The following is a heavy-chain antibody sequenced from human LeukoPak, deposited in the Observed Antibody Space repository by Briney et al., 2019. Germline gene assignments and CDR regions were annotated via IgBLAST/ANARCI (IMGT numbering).Heavy chain of an antibody. J-gene: IGHJ6*02. V-gene: IGHV4-31*03. CDR3: ARLSDFWSGYPSSYGMDV. D-gene: IGHD3-3*01. CDR1: GGSISSGGYY. Sequence: PSETLSLTCTVSGGSISSGGYYWSWIRQHPGKGLEWIGYIYYSGSTYYNPSLKSRVTISVDTSKNQFSLKLSSVTAADTAVYYCARLSDFWSGYPSSYGMDVWGQGTTVTVSS. CDR2: IYYSGST.